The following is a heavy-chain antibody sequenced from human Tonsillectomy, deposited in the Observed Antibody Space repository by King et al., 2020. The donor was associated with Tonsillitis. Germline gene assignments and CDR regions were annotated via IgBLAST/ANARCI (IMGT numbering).Heavy chain of an antibody. V-gene: IGHV1-18*04. CDR3: AGTSFLSDDYYAMDV. Sequence: QLVQSGAEVKKPGASVKVSCKASGYTFTSYGISWVRQAPGQGLEWMGWISAYNGNTNYAQKFQGRVTMTTDTSTSTAYMELRSLRSDEPAVYHCAGTSFLSDDYYAMDVWGQGTTVTVSS. D-gene: IGHD1-26*01. J-gene: IGHJ6*02. CDR2: ISAYNGNT. CDR1: GYTFTSYG.